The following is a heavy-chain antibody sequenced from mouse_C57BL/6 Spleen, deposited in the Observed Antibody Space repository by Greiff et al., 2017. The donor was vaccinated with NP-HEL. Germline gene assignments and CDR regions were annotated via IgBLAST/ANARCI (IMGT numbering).Heavy chain of an antibody. CDR1: GYSFTDYN. CDR2: INPNYGTT. Sequence: VQLKQSGPELVKPGASVKISCKASGYSFTDYNMNWVKQSNGKSLEWIGVINPNYGTTSYNQKFKGKATLTVDQSSSTAYMQLNSLTSEDSAVYYCATSMVTTYYYAMDYWGQGTSVTVSS. V-gene: IGHV1-39*01. CDR3: ATSMVTTYYYAMDY. J-gene: IGHJ4*01. D-gene: IGHD2-2*01.